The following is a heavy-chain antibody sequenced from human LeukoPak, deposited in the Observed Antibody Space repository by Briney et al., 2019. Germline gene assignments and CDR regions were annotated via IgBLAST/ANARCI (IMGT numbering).Heavy chain of an antibody. J-gene: IGHJ4*02. CDR1: GGSISSYY. CDR3: AREFIGGEAVAGPYDY. Sequence: TTSETLSLTCTVSGGSISSYYWSWIRQPPGKGLEWIGYIYYSGSTNYNPSLKSRVTISVDTSKNQFSLKLSSVTAADTAVYYCAREFIGGEAVAGPYDYWGQGTLVTVSS. D-gene: IGHD6-19*01. V-gene: IGHV4-59*12. CDR2: IYYSGST.